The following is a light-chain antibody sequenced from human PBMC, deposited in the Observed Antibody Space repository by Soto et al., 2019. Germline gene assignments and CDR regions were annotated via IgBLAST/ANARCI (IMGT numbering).Light chain of an antibody. CDR1: SSDVGTYNF. J-gene: IGLJ1*01. V-gene: IGLV2-11*01. CDR3: CSYVGSYTSYV. Sequence: QSVLTQPRSASRSPGQSVTISCTGTSSDVGTYNFVSWYQQHPGKAPKFMIYDVTKRPSGVPDRFSGSKSGNTASLTISGLQAEDEADYYCCSYVGSYTSYVFGTGTHLTVL. CDR2: DVT.